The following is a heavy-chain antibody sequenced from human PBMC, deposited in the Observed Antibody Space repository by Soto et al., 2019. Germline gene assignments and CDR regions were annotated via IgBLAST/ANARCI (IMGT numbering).Heavy chain of an antibody. Sequence: SETLSLTCTVSGGSISSSSYYWGWIRQPPGKGLEWIGGIYYSGSTYYNPSLKSRVTISVDTSKNQFSLKLSSVTAADTAVYYCARHPPQEGAVAGTFDYWGQGTLVTVSS. V-gene: IGHV4-39*01. J-gene: IGHJ4*02. CDR3: ARHPPQEGAVAGTFDY. D-gene: IGHD6-19*01. CDR1: GGSISSSSYY. CDR2: IYYSGST.